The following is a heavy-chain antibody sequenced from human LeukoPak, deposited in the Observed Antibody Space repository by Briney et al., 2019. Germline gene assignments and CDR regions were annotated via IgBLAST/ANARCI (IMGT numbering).Heavy chain of an antibody. D-gene: IGHD3-9*01. CDR2: ISGGGGST. V-gene: IGHV3-23*01. Sequence: PGGSLRLSCAASGFTFRTYAMSWVRQAPGKGLEWVSAISGGGGSTYYADSVKGRFTISRDSSKNTLYLQMNSLRAEDTAVYYCAKEKALRDYDILTGYFDYWGQGTLVTVSP. CDR3: AKEKALRDYDILTGYFDY. CDR1: GFTFRTYA. J-gene: IGHJ4*02.